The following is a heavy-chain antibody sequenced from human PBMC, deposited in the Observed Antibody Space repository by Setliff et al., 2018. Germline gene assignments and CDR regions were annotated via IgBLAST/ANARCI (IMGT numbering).Heavy chain of an antibody. Sequence: ASVKVSCKASGYTFTSYGISWVRQAPGQGLEWMGWISTYNGDTDYAQKLQDRLTMTTDTSTSTVYMELRRLRSDDTAVYYCVRRVYGSSSGYYHYYMDVWGKGTTVTVSS. D-gene: IGHD6-6*01. J-gene: IGHJ6*03. CDR3: VRRVYGSSSGYYHYYMDV. CDR2: ISTYNGDT. CDR1: GYTFTSYG. V-gene: IGHV1-18*01.